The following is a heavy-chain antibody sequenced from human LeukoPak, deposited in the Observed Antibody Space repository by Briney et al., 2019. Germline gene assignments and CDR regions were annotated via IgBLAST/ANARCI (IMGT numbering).Heavy chain of an antibody. CDR3: AKEFPLGILTGYSGVFDY. J-gene: IGHJ4*02. CDR1: GFTFSSYA. V-gene: IGHV3-23*01. Sequence: GGSLRLSRAASGFTFSSYAMSWVRQAPGKGLEWVSAISGSGGSTYYADSVKGRFTISRDNSKNTLYLQMNSLRAEDTAVYYCAKEFPLGILTGYSGVFDYWGQGTLVTVSS. D-gene: IGHD3-9*01. CDR2: ISGSGGST.